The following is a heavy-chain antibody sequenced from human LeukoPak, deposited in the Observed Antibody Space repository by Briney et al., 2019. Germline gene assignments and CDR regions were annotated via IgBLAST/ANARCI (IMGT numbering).Heavy chain of an antibody. Sequence: PGGSLRLSCAASGFTFRTYWMHLVRQTPGQGLVWVSRINSDGSTTNYADSVKGRFTVSRDNAQNTLYLQMSSLRAEDTAVYYCARAGNYYFEYWGQGALVTVSS. CDR2: INSDGSTT. V-gene: IGHV3-74*01. D-gene: IGHD3-10*01. J-gene: IGHJ4*02. CDR1: GFTFRTYW. CDR3: ARAGNYYFEY.